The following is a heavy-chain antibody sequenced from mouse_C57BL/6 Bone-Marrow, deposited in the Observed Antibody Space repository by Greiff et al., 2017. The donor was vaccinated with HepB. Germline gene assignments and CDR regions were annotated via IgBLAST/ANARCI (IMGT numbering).Heavy chain of an antibody. CDR3: ARGMRDWFAY. CDR1: GFTFSDYG. J-gene: IGHJ3*01. Sequence: EVKLQESGGGLVKPGGSLKLSCAASGFTFSDYGMHWVRQAPEKGLEWVAYISSGSSTIYYADTVKGRFTISRDNAKNTLFLQMTSLRSEDTSMYYCARGMRDWFAYWGQGTLVTVSA. CDR2: ISSGSSTI. V-gene: IGHV5-17*01.